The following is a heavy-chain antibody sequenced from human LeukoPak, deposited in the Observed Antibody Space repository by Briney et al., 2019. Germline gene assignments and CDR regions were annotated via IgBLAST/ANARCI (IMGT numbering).Heavy chain of an antibody. J-gene: IGHJ4*02. CDR3: ARAAYYDSSVDY. Sequence: GGSLRLSCAASGFTFSSYAMNWVRQAPGKGLEWVSYISSSGSTIYYADSVKGRFTISRDNAKNSLYLQMNSLRAEDTAVYYCARAAYYDSSVDYWGQGTLVTVSS. D-gene: IGHD3-22*01. CDR1: GFTFSSYA. V-gene: IGHV3-48*03. CDR2: ISSSGSTI.